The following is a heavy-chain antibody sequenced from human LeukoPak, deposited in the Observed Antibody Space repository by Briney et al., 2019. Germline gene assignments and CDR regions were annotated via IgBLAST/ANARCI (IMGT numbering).Heavy chain of an antibody. CDR1: GFTFSSYS. CDR2: ISSSSSYI. Sequence: GGSLRLSCAASGFTFSSYSMNWVRQAPGKGLEWVSSISSSSSYIYYADSVKGRFTISRDNAKNSLYLQMNSLRAEDTAVCYCARESDGYCSGGSCSFDYWGQGTLVTVSS. D-gene: IGHD2-15*01. J-gene: IGHJ4*02. CDR3: ARESDGYCSGGSCSFDY. V-gene: IGHV3-21*01.